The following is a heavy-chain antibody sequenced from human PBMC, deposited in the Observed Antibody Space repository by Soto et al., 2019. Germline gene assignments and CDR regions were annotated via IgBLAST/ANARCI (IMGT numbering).Heavy chain of an antibody. J-gene: IGHJ4*02. CDR3: AKGQYCSGGSCYFNLSDY. V-gene: IGHV3-30*18. CDR1: GFTFSSFG. Sequence: QVQLVESRGGLVQPGRSLRLSCAASGFTFSSFGMHWVRQAPGKGLEWVAVISYDGSNKEYADSVKGRFTISRDNSKNTLYLQVSSLRVEDMAVYYCAKGQYCSGGSCYFNLSDYWGQGTLVTVSS. CDR2: ISYDGSNK. D-gene: IGHD2-15*01.